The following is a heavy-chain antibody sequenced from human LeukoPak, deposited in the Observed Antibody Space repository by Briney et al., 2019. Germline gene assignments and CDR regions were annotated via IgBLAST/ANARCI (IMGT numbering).Heavy chain of an antibody. V-gene: IGHV4-34*01. CDR3: AGVGRAAAGPGLGQ. CDR1: GGSFSGYY. CDR2: INHSGST. Sequence: SETLSLTCAVYGGSFSGYYWSWIRQPPGKGLEWIGEINHSGSTNYNPSLKSRVTISVDTSKNQFSLKLSSVTAADTAVYYCAGVGRAAAGPGLGQWGQGNLVNVFS. J-gene: IGHJ1*01. D-gene: IGHD6-13*01.